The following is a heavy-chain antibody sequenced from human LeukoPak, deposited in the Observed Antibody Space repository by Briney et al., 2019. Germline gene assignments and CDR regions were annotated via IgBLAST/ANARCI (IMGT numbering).Heavy chain of an antibody. CDR2: INHSGST. V-gene: IGHV4-34*01. J-gene: IGHJ4*02. CDR1: GGSFSGYY. CDR3: ARVAVAGSSRLDY. D-gene: IGHD6-19*01. Sequence: SEILSLTCADYGGSFSGYYWSWIRQPPGKGLEWIGEINHSGSTNYNPSLKSRVTISVDTSKNQFSLKLSSVTAADTAVYYCARVAVAGSSRLDYWGQGTLVTVSS.